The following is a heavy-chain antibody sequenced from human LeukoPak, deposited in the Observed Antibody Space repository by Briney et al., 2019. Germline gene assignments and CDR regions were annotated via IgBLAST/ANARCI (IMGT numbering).Heavy chain of an antibody. V-gene: IGHV4-34*01. CDR2: VNHSGST. CDR1: GVSFSGYY. Sequence: SETLSLTCAVYGVSFSGYYWSWIRQPPGKGLEWIGEVNHSGSTNYNPSLKSRVTISVDTSKNQFSLKLSSATAADTAVYYCARGAAARLGYYYYYMDVWGKGTTVNVSS. J-gene: IGHJ6*03. CDR3: ARGAAARLGYYYYYMDV. D-gene: IGHD6-6*01.